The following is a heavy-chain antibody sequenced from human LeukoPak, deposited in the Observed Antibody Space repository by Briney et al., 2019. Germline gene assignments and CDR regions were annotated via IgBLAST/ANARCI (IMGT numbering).Heavy chain of an antibody. CDR3: AHILLADYNDNWFDP. Sequence: SGPTLVNPTQTLTLTCTFSGFSLSTSGVGVGWIRQPPGKALEWLALIYRDDDKRYSPSLKSRLTITKDTSKNQVVLTMTNMDPVDTATYYCAHILLADYNDNWFDPWGQGTLVTVSS. V-gene: IGHV2-5*02. D-gene: IGHD4-11*01. CDR2: IYRDDDK. J-gene: IGHJ5*02. CDR1: GFSLSTSGVG.